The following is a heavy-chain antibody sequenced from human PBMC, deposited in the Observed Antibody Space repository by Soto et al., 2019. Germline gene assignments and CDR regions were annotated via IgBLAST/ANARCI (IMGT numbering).Heavy chain of an antibody. Sequence: GGSLRLSCAASGFTVSSNYMSWVRQAPGKGLEWVSVIYSGSSTYYADSVKGRFTISRDNSKNTLYLQMNSLRAEDTAVYYCARDSKGLYYDSSGSHDAFDIWGQGTMVTVSS. CDR1: GFTVSSNY. CDR3: ARDSKGLYYDSSGSHDAFDI. J-gene: IGHJ3*02. D-gene: IGHD3-22*01. CDR2: IYSGSST. V-gene: IGHV3-53*01.